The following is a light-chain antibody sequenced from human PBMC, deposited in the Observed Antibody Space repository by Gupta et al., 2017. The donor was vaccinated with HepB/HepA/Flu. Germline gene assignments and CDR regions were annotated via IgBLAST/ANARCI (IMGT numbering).Light chain of an antibody. Sequence: EIVVTQSPGTLSLSTGERATLSCRASQRVSSKYLAWYQQRPGQAPRRLIYGASSRATGSQDRCSGSEYGTDCNITIIRREPEDSEVYYCHQECSEHPGFTFGHGTKVDIK. CDR3: HQECSEHPGFT. V-gene: IGKV3-20*01. CDR2: GAS. CDR1: QRVSSKY. J-gene: IGKJ3*01.